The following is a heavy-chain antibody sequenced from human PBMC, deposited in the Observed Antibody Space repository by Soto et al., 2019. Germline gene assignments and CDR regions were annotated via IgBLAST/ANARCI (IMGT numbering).Heavy chain of an antibody. D-gene: IGHD3-10*01. V-gene: IGHV1-58*01. CDR2: IVVGSGNT. CDR3: AAARSRYYYYGMDV. J-gene: IGHJ6*02. Sequence: SVKVSCSACGFTFTSSAVQWVRQARGQRLEWIGWIVVGSGNTNYAQKFQERVTITRDMSTSTAYMELSSLRSEDTAVYYCAAARSRYYYYGMDVWGQGTTVTVSS. CDR1: GFTFTSSA.